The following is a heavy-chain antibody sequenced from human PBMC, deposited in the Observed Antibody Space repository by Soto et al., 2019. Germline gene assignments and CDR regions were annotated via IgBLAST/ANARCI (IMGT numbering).Heavy chain of an antibody. CDR2: VYHTGDT. CDR3: AREIVTAGGNNYFDP. D-gene: IGHD2-21*02. CDR1: GGTVASSHW. J-gene: IGHJ5*02. V-gene: IGHV4-4*02. Sequence: SKTLSLTCGVSGGTVASSHWWSWVRQSPGRGLEWIGNVYHTGDTNFNPSLQSRVTFSVDKSNNQFSLRLTSVTAADTAVYFCAREIVTAGGNNYFDPWGPGTLVTVSS.